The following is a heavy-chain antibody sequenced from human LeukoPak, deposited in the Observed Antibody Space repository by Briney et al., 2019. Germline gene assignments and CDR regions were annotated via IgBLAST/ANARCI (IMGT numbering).Heavy chain of an antibody. J-gene: IGHJ4*02. D-gene: IGHD3-16*01. CDR3: ARGQVLQFGGESDY. Sequence: ASVKVSCKASGYTLTGYYMHWVRQAPGQGLEWMGRINPNSGGTTYAQKFQSRVTMTRDTTISTAYMELSRLGSDDTAVYYCARGQVLQFGGESDYWGQGTLVTVSS. CDR2: INPNSGGT. CDR1: GYTLTGYY. V-gene: IGHV1-2*06.